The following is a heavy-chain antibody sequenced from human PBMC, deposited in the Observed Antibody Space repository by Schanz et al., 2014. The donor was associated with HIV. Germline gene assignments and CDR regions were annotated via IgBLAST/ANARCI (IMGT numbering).Heavy chain of an antibody. CDR1: GFTFNNYA. D-gene: IGHD4-17*01. CDR3: ARGGLRWHPEWLDY. J-gene: IGHJ4*02. V-gene: IGHV3-23*01. CDR2: INSGGRT. Sequence: EVQLLEFGGGLVRPGESLRLSCLASGFTFNNYAMSWVRQAPGKGLEWVSTINSGGRTYYADSVKGRFTISRDKSKNTLYLQMNSLRVEDTAVYYCARGGLRWHPEWLDYWGQGTLVTVSS.